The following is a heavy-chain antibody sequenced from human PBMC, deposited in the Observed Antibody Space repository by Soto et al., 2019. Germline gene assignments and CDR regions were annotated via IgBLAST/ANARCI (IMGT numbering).Heavy chain of an antibody. CDR3: AKVGLFRHWYRGVVRGDY. V-gene: IGHV3-23*01. D-gene: IGHD1-26*01. CDR1: GFTFSSYA. CDR2: ITDGGGST. J-gene: IGHJ4*02. Sequence: EVQLLESGGGLVQPGGSLRLSCAASGFTFSSYAMSWVRQAPGKGLEWVSGITDGGGSTFYADSLQGRFTISRDNSKNTLYLQMSSLTAEDTAIYCCAKVGLFRHWYRGVVRGDYWGQGTLVTVSA.